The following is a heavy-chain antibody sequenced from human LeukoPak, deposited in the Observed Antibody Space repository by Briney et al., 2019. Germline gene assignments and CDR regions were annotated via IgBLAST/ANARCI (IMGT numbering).Heavy chain of an antibody. CDR2: IRYDGSNK. CDR1: GFTFSSYG. D-gene: IGHD3-22*01. CDR3: AKDAYYYDSSGYQGDY. V-gene: IGHV3-30*02. J-gene: IGHJ4*02. Sequence: PGGSLRLSCAASGFTFSSYGMHWVRQAPGKGLEWVAFIRYDGSNKYYEDSVKGRFTISRDNSKNTLYLQMNSLRAEDTAVYYCAKDAYYYDSSGYQGDYWGQGTLVTVSS.